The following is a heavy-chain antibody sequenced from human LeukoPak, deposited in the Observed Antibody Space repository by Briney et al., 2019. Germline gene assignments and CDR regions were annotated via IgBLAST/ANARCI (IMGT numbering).Heavy chain of an antibody. V-gene: IGHV3-30-3*01. J-gene: IGHJ4*02. CDR2: ISYDGSNK. CDR3: ARGRYSWYYFDY. CDR1: GFTFSSYA. D-gene: IGHD1-1*01. Sequence: GGSLLLSCAASGFTFSSYAMHWVRQAPGKGLEWVAVISYDGSNKYYADSVKGRFTISRDNSKNTLYLQMNSLRAEDTAVYYCARGRYSWYYFDYWGQGTLVTVSS.